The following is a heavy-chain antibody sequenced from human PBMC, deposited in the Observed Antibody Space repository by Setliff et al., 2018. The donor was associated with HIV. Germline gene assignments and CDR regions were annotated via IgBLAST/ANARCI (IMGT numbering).Heavy chain of an antibody. CDR3: ARVASSGYQADAFDI. J-gene: IGHJ3*02. D-gene: IGHD3-22*01. CDR1: GYTFTKYA. V-gene: IGHV1-3*04. Sequence: ASVKVSCKASGYTFTKYAMHWVRQAPGQRLEWMGWINTGNGNTKYSQKFQGRVTITADASTGTAYMELSRLRSEDTDVYYCARVASSGYQADAFDIWGQGTMVTVSS. CDR2: INTGNGNT.